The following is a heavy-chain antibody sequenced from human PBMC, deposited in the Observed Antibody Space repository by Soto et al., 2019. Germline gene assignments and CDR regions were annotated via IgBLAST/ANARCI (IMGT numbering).Heavy chain of an antibody. CDR1: GGTFSSYA. D-gene: IGHD6-19*01. CDR2: IIPISGTA. Sequence: GASVKVSCKASGGTFSSYAISWVRQAPGQGLEWMGGIIPISGTANYAQKFQGRVTITADESTSTAYMELSSLRSEDTAVYYCARDSERAVATDDWFDPWGQGTLVTVSS. CDR3: ARDSERAVATDDWFDP. J-gene: IGHJ5*02. V-gene: IGHV1-69*13.